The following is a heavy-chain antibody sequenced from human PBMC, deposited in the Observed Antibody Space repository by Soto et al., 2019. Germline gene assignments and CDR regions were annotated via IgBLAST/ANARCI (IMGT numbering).Heavy chain of an antibody. D-gene: IGHD2-8*01. CDR2: IYPGDSDT. Sequence: VELLKLSWQGSAYSFPNQLCGLVRQMPGKGLEWMGIIYPGDSDTRYSPSFQGQVTISADKSISTAHLQWSSLKASDTAMYYCARQNGAFDIWGQGTMVTVSS. V-gene: IGHV5-51*01. J-gene: IGHJ3*02. CDR1: AYSFPNQL. CDR3: ARQNGAFDI.